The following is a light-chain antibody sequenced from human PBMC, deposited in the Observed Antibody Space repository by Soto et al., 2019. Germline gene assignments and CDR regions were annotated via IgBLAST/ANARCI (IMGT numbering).Light chain of an antibody. J-gene: IGKJ4*01. CDR2: AAS. V-gene: IGKV1-12*01. CDR3: QQDNSFPLT. CDR1: QVINKW. Sequence: DIQMTQSPSSVSAAVGDRVTITCRASQVINKWLAWYQQKPGKAPQLLISAASTLRSGVPSRFSGSGSGTDFILTISNLQPEDFATYLCQQDNSFPLTFGGGTRVES.